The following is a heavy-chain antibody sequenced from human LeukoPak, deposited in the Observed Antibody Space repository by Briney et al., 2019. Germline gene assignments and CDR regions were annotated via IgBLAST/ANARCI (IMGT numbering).Heavy chain of an antibody. CDR1: GFTFSHSP. V-gene: IGHV3-30*04. D-gene: IGHD6-19*01. CDR3: ARDHEGESGGLES. CDR2: ISSDGTKK. J-gene: IGHJ5*02. Sequence: GGSLRLSCVASGFTFSHSPMHWVRQAPGKGLEWVAVISSDGTKKHYGDSVVGRFTVSRDNSNQTVSLQMDSLRSDDTALYYCARDHEGESGGLESWGQGAPVTVS.